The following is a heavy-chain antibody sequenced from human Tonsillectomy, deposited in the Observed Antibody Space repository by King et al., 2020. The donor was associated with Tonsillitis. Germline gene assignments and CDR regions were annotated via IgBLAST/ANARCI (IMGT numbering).Heavy chain of an antibody. CDR1: GVTVSTYA. J-gene: IGHJ4*02. V-gene: IGHV3-23*04. Sequence: VQLVESGGGLVQPGGSLRLSCAASGVTVSTYAMIWVRQDPGKGLEWVLAISATTGSTYYADSVKGRFTISRDNSKNMRYLQMNSLRADDTAVYYCAKVDSSDYYYGYFDYWGQGTLVTVSS. D-gene: IGHD3-22*01. CDR2: ISATTGST. CDR3: AKVDSSDYYYGYFDY.